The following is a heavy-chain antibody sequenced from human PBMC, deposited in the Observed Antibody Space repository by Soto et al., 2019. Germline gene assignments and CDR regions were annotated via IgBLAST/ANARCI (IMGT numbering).Heavy chain of an antibody. Sequence: EVQLEESGGALVQPGRSLRLACAASGFTFDDYAMYWVRHVLGKGLEWVSSISWNSGNIGYADSVKGRFTTSRDNAENSLYLQMNSLRPEDTALYYCVRSKGGYSYGTPFDYWGQGTLVTVSS. CDR2: ISWNSGNI. CDR1: GFTFDDYA. D-gene: IGHD5-18*01. V-gene: IGHV3-9*01. CDR3: VRSKGGYSYGTPFDY. J-gene: IGHJ4*02.